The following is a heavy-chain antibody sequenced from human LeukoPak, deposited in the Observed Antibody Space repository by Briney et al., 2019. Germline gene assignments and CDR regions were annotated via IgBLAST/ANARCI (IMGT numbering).Heavy chain of an antibody. CDR2: ISAYSGNT. D-gene: IGHD4-23*01. J-gene: IGHJ4*02. CDR1: VYTFTSYG. V-gene: IGHV1-18*01. CDR3: GYGGNSVDY. Sequence: GASVNVSCKASVYTFTSYGISWVRQAPGQGLEWMGWISAYSGNTNYAQKLQGRVTMTTDTSTSTAYMELRGLRSDDTAVYYCGYGGNSVDYWGQGTLVTVSS.